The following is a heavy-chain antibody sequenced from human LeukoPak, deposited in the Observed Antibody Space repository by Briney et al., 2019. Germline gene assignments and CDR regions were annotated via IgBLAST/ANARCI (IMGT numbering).Heavy chain of an antibody. Sequence: SETLSLTCAISGGSISSSNWWTWVRQPSGKGLEWVGEICLRGNTNYNPSLESRVTISVDESKTQLSLRLESVTAADTAVYYCARGTITTVTDSWGPGTLVTVSS. V-gene: IGHV4-4*02. CDR3: ARGTITTVTDS. CDR1: GGSISSSNW. J-gene: IGHJ4*02. CDR2: ICLRGNT. D-gene: IGHD4-17*01.